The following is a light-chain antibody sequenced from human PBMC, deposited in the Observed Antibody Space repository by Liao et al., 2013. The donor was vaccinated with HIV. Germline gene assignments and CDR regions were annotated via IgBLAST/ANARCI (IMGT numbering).Light chain of an antibody. Sequence: SSELTQSPSVSVSPGQTASITCSGDKLGDKYACWYQQKPGQSPVLVIYQDTKRPSGIPERFSGSNSGNTATLTISGTQAMDEADYYCQAWDSNTLYVFGTGTKVTVL. CDR1: KLGDKY. V-gene: IGLV3-1*01. CDR3: QAWDSNTLYV. J-gene: IGLJ1*01. CDR2: QDT.